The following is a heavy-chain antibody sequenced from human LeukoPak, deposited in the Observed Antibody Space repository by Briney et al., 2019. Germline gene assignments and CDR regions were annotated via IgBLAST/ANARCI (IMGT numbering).Heavy chain of an antibody. CDR1: GGSISSYY. Sequence: SETLSLTCTVSGGSISSYYWSWIRQPPGKGLEWIGYIYCSGSTNHNPSLKSRVTISVDTSKNQFSLKLSSMTAADTAVYYCARGQDIASYWGYYYMDVWGKGTTVTVSS. V-gene: IGHV4-59*01. J-gene: IGHJ6*03. CDR3: ARGQDIASYWGYYYMDV. CDR2: IYCSGST. D-gene: IGHD5/OR15-5a*01.